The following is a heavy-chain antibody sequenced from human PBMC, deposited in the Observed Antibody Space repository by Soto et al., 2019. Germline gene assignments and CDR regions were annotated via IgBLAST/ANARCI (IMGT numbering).Heavy chain of an antibody. V-gene: IGHV1-69*01. CDR3: ARDGGRHSGGIDY. J-gene: IGHJ4*02. CDR1: GGTFSSYS. D-gene: IGHD1-26*01. CDR2: IIPIFGTA. Sequence: QVQLVQPGAEVKKPGSSVKVSCKASGGTFSSYSINWVRQAPGQGLEWMGEIIPIFGTANYEQKFQGRVTITADESTSTAYMELSSLRSEDTAVYYCARDGGRHSGGIDYWGQGTLVTVSS.